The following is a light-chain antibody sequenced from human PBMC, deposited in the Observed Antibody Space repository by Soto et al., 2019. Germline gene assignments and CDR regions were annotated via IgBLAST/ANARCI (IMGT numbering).Light chain of an antibody. J-gene: IGLJ1*01. Sequence: QTVVTQEPSLTMSPGGTVTLTCASSTGAVTNGNYPNWFQQKPGQVPRPLTYSTSNKHSWTPARFSASLLGGKAALTVSGVQPEDEAAYYCLLYYGGSYVFGGGTKLTVL. CDR2: STS. V-gene: IGLV7-43*01. CDR1: TGAVTNGNY. CDR3: LLYYGGSYV.